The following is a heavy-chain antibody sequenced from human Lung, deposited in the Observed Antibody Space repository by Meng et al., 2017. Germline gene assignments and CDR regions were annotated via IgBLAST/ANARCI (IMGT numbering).Heavy chain of an antibody. D-gene: IGHD4-11*01. Sequence: VQLQQWGAGLLKPPETLSLTWVVSGGSFSDYYWSWIRQPPGKGLEWIGEINHSGSTNYNPSLESRATISVDTSQNNLSLKLSSVTAADSAVYYCARGPTTMAHDFDYWGQGTLVTVSS. CDR2: INHSGST. V-gene: IGHV4-34*01. CDR1: GGSFSDYY. CDR3: ARGPTTMAHDFDY. J-gene: IGHJ4*02.